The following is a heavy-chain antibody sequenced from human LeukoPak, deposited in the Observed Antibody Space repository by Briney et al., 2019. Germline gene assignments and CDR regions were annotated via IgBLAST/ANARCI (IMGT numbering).Heavy chain of an antibody. V-gene: IGHV3-9*03. CDR2: ISWNSGSI. CDR1: GFTFDDYA. CDR3: AKDIGGDYGDHYFDY. D-gene: IGHD4-17*01. Sequence: GGSLRLTCAASGFTFDDYAMHWVRQAPGKGLEWVSGISWNSGSIGYADSVKGRFTISRDNAKNSLYLQMNSLRAEDMALYYCAKDIGGDYGDHYFDYWGQGTLVTVSS. J-gene: IGHJ4*02.